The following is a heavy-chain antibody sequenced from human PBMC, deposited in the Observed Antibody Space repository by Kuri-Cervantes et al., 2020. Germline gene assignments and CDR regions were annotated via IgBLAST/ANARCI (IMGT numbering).Heavy chain of an antibody. V-gene: IGHV3-30*01. CDR3: ARECDPYYYYGMDV. CDR2: ISYDGSNK. CDR1: GFTFSTYS. Sequence: GGSLRLSCAASGFTFSTYSVHWVRQAPGKGLEWVAVISYDGSNKYYADSVKGRFTISRDNSKNTLYLQMNSLRAEDTAVYYCARECDPYYYYGMDVWGQGTTVTVSS. J-gene: IGHJ6*02. D-gene: IGHD2-21*01.